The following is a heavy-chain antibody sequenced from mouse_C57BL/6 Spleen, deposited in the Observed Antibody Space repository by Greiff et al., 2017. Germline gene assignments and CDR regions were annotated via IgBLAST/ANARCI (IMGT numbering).Heavy chain of an antibody. CDR3: AIYGSSYDAMDY. V-gene: IGHV1-81*01. D-gene: IGHD1-1*01. Sequence: VQGVESGAELARPGASVKLSCKASGYTFTSYGISWVKQRTGQGLEWIGEIYPRSGNTYYNEKFKGKATLTADKSSSTAYMELRSLTSEDSAVYFCAIYGSSYDAMDYWGQGTSVTVSS. J-gene: IGHJ4*01. CDR1: GYTFTSYG. CDR2: IYPRSGNT.